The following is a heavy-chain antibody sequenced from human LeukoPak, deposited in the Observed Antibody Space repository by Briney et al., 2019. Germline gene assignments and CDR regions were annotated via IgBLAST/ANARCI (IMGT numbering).Heavy chain of an antibody. D-gene: IGHD5-18*01. Sequence: PGGSLRLSCAASGFILSTYEMNWVRQAPGKGLEWISFTSPSGSTIYYADSVKGRFSISRDDAKNSLYLQMNSLRAEDTAVYYCASRARGHSYRLLDYWGQGTLVTVSS. J-gene: IGHJ4*02. CDR3: ASRARGHSYRLLDY. CDR1: GFILSTYE. V-gene: IGHV3-48*03. CDR2: TSPSGSTI.